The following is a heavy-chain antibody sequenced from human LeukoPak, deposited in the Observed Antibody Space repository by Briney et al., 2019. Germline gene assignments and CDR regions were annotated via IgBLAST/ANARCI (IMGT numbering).Heavy chain of an antibody. CDR1: GFPFSSLW. D-gene: IGHD1-26*01. Sequence: GGSLRLSCAASGFPFSSLWMTWVRQAPGKGLEWVASIKQDGSEKYYVESLKGRFTISRDNAKNSLYLQMNSLRVEDTAVYYCARDRVGYLDYWGQGTLVTVSS. J-gene: IGHJ4*02. V-gene: IGHV3-7*01. CDR2: IKQDGSEK. CDR3: ARDRVGYLDY.